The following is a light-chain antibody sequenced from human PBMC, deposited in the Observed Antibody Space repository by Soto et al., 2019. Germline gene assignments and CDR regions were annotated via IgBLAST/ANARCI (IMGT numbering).Light chain of an antibody. V-gene: IGLV2-23*01. CDR3: CSYAGDSAWV. CDR1: SSDVGGYNF. J-gene: IGLJ3*02. CDR2: EGS. Sequence: QSALTQPASVSGSPGQSITISCTGTSSDVGGYNFVSWYQQQPGKAPKLMIYEGSKRPSGVSNRFSGSKSGNTASLTISGLQAEDAADYYCCSYAGDSAWVFGGGTKLTVL.